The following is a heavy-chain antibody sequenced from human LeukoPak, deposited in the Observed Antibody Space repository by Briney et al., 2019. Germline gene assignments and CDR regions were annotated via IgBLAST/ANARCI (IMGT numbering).Heavy chain of an antibody. Sequence: GGSLRLSCAASGFTFSSFEINWVRQAPGKGLEWVSYIAVGGGNKQYGDSVKGRFTISRDNAKNSLTLQMNSLRTEDTALYYCAKDMWRFGELDYDYWGQGTLVTVSS. J-gene: IGHJ4*02. CDR1: GFTFSSFE. D-gene: IGHD3-10*01. CDR2: IAVGGGNK. CDR3: AKDMWRFGELDYDY. V-gene: IGHV3-48*03.